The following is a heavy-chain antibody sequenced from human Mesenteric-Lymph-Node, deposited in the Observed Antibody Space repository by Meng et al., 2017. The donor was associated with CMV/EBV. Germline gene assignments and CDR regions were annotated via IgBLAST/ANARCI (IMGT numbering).Heavy chain of an antibody. D-gene: IGHD3-16*01. Sequence: GESLKISCAASGFTFSSYWMSWVRQAPGKGLEWVANIKQDGSEKYYVDSVKGRFTISRDDAKNSLSLQMNSLRAEDAAVYYCARDSGENYFDYWGQGTLVTVSS. CDR1: GFTFSSYW. J-gene: IGHJ4*02. CDR3: ARDSGENYFDY. CDR2: IKQDGSEK. V-gene: IGHV3-7*01.